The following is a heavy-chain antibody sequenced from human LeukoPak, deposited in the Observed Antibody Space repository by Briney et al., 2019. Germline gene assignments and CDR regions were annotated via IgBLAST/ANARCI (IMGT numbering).Heavy chain of an antibody. J-gene: IGHJ4*02. CDR3: ARLLKYSGSYYCDF. D-gene: IGHD1-26*01. CDR1: GGSFSGYY. CDR2: INHSGST. Sequence: SETLSLTCAVYGGSFSGYYWSWIRQPPGKGLEWIGEINHSGSTNYNPSLKSRVTISVDTSKNQFSLKLSSVTAADTAVYYCARLLKYSGSYYCDFWGQGTLVTVSS. V-gene: IGHV4-34*01.